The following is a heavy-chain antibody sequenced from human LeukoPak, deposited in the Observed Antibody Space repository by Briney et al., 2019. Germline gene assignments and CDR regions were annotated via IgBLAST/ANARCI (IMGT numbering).Heavy chain of an antibody. CDR1: GGSISSSIYY. CDR2: IFYVGST. V-gene: IGHV4-39*01. CDR3: AGRIESNDWYFDL. Sequence: SETLSLTCTVSGGSISSSIYYWGWIRQPPGKVLEWIGSIFYVGSTYSNPSLKSRVTISVDTSKNQFSLRLSSVTAADMAVYYCAGRIESNDWYFDLWGRGTLVTVAS. J-gene: IGHJ2*01.